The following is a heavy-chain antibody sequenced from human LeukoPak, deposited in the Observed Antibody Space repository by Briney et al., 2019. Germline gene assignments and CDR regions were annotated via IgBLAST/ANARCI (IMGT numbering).Heavy chain of an antibody. CDR2: IYTSGST. D-gene: IGHD2-15*01. V-gene: IGHV4-4*09. Sequence: SSETLSLTCTVSGGSISSYYWSWIRQPPGKGLEWIGYIYTSGSTNYNPSLKSRVTISVDTSKNQFSLKLSSVTAADTAVYYCARLAANRYYYYMVVWGKGTTVTVSS. CDR3: ARLAANRYYYYMVV. J-gene: IGHJ6*03. CDR1: GGSISSYY.